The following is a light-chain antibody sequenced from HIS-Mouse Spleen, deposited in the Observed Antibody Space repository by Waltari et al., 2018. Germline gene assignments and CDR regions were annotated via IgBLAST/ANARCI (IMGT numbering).Light chain of an antibody. V-gene: IGLV2-23*01. CDR3: CSYAGSSTDVV. CDR2: EGS. Sequence: QSALTQPASVSGSLGQSITISCTGTSSDVGSYNLVSWYQQHPGKAPKLMIYEGSKRPSGVSNRFSGSKSGNTASLTISGLQAEDEADYYCCSYAGSSTDVVFGGGTKLTVL. CDR1: SSDVGSYNL. J-gene: IGLJ2*01.